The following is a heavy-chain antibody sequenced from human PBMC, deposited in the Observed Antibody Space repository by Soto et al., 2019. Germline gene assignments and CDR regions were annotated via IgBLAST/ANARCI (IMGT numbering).Heavy chain of an antibody. CDR2: ISSSSSTI. J-gene: IGHJ2*01. CDR3: ARVHDSSGYHYWYFDL. D-gene: IGHD3-22*01. CDR1: GFTFSSYS. Sequence: EVQLVESGGGLVQPGGSLRLSCAASGFTFSSYSMNWVRQAPGKGLEWVSYISSSSSTIYYADYVKGRFTISRDNAKNSLYLQMNSLRAEDTAVYYCARVHDSSGYHYWYFDLWGRGTLVTVSS. V-gene: IGHV3-48*01.